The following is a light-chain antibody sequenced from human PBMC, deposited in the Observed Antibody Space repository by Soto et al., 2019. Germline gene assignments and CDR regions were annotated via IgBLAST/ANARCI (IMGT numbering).Light chain of an antibody. CDR3: EVWDDSLNGHV. CDR1: SSNIGTSS. Sequence: QSVLAQPPSASGTPGQTVTISCSGSSSNIGTSSVHWYKHLPGTAPKPLIYTNDQRPSGVPDRFSGSKSGTSASLAISGLQSEEEAAYYFEVWDDSLNGHVFGVGTKATV. CDR2: TND. J-gene: IGLJ1*01. V-gene: IGLV1-44*01.